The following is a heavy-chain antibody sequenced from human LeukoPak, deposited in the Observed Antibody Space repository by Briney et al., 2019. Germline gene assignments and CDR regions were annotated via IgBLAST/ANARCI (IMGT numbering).Heavy chain of an antibody. CDR1: GGSFSGYY. J-gene: IGHJ5*02. CDR3: ARGSITIFGVVFDP. CDR2: INHSGST. V-gene: IGHV4-34*01. D-gene: IGHD3-3*01. Sequence: SETLSLTCAVYGGSFSGYYWSWIRQPPGKGLEWIGEINHSGSTNYNPSLKSRVTISVDTSKNQFSLKLSSVTAADTAVYYCARGSITIFGVVFDPWGQGTLVTVSS.